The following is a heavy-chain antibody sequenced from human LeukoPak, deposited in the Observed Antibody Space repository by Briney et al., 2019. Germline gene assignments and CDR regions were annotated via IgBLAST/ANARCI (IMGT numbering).Heavy chain of an antibody. CDR1: GFTVSSNY. V-gene: IGHV3-66*02. D-gene: IGHD5/OR15-5a*01. J-gene: IGHJ4*02. CDR3: ARLESTEGTLY. Sequence: GGSLRLSSEDSGFTVSSNYMSWVRQAPGKGLEWVSVIYSVGTTYYADSVKGRFTISRDTSKNTVFLQMNSLRAEDTAVYYCARLESTEGTLYWGQGTLVTVSS. CDR2: IYSVGTT.